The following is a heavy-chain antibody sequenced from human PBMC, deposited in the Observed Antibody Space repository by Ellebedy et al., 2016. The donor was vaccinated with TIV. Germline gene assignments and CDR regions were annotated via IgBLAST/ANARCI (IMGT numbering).Heavy chain of an antibody. CDR2: IYSGDTT. V-gene: IGHV3-53*01. CDR3: AKGRSGTYIHHAFDS. D-gene: IGHD1-14*01. Sequence: GESLKISCAASGFTVSSNYMSWVRQAPGKGLEWVSLIYSGDTTYSADSVKGRFTISRDNSQNTLYLQMNSLRAEDTAVYYWAKGRSGTYIHHAFDSWGQGTLVTVSS. J-gene: IGHJ4*02. CDR1: GFTVSSNY.